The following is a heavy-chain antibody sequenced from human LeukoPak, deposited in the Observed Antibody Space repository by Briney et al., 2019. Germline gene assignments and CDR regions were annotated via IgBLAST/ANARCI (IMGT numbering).Heavy chain of an antibody. J-gene: IGHJ6*02. CDR2: INAGNGNT. Sequence: ASVKVSCKASGGTFSSYAMHWVRQAPGQRLEWMGWINAGNGNTKYPQKFQGRVTMTRNTSISTAYMELSSLRSEDTAVYYCAREGVGGSGSYFKALYYYYYGMDVWGQGTTVTVSS. CDR1: GGTFSSYA. D-gene: IGHD1-26*01. V-gene: IGHV1-3*01. CDR3: AREGVGGSGSYFKALYYYYYGMDV.